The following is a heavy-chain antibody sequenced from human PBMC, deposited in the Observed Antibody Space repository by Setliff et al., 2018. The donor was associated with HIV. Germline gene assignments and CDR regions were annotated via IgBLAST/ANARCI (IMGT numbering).Heavy chain of an antibody. V-gene: IGHV3-7*03. CDR2: IKQDGSET. Sequence: LRLSCAASGFTFSSYWMSWVRQAPGKGLEWVANIKQDGSETYYVDSVKGRFTASRDNAKNSLYLQMNSLKAEDTAVYYCARANELLTRFSYYYYYMDVWGEGTTVTVSS. D-gene: IGHD2-15*01. CDR3: ARANELLTRFSYYYYYMDV. CDR1: GFTFSSYW. J-gene: IGHJ6*03.